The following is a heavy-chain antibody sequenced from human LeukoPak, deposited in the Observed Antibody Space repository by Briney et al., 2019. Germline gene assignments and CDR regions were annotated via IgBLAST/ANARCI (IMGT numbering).Heavy chain of an antibody. V-gene: IGHV3-30*18. Sequence: PGRSLRLSCAASGFTFSSYGMHWVRQAPGKGLEWVAVISYDGSNKYYADSVKDRFTISRDNSKNTLYLQMNSLRAEDTAVYYCAKDGGYCSGGSCYHQELDYWGQGTLVTVSS. D-gene: IGHD2-15*01. CDR3: AKDGGYCSGGSCYHQELDY. CDR1: GFTFSSYG. J-gene: IGHJ4*02. CDR2: ISYDGSNK.